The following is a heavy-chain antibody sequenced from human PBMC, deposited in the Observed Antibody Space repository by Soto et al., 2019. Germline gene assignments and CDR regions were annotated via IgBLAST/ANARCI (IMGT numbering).Heavy chain of an antibody. V-gene: IGHV1-8*01. Sequence: ASVKVSCKASGYTFTSYDINWVRQATGQGLEWMGWMNPNSGNTGYAQKFQGRVTMTRNTSISTAYMELSSLRSEDTAVYYCARGRRVSSSWYEDGEGYWGQGTLVTVSS. CDR1: GYTFTSYD. CDR3: ARGRRVSSSWYEDGEGY. J-gene: IGHJ4*02. CDR2: MNPNSGNT. D-gene: IGHD6-13*01.